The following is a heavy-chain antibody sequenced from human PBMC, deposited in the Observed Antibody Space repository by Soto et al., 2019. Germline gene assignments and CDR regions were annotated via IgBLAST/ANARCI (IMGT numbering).Heavy chain of an antibody. J-gene: IGHJ2*01. Sequence: PSETLSLTCTVSGGSNSSSSYYWGWIRQPPGKGLEWIGSIYYSGSTYYNPSLKSRVTISVDTSKNQFSLKLSSLTAADTAVYYCASFNWYCDLWGRGTLVTVSS. CDR3: ASFNWYCDL. CDR1: GGSNSSSSYY. V-gene: IGHV4-39*01. CDR2: IYYSGST.